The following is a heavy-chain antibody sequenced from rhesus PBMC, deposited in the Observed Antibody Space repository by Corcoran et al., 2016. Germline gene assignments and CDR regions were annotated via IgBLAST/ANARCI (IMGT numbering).Heavy chain of an antibody. V-gene: IGHV4-80*01. CDR1: GGSFSRYW. J-gene: IGHJ4*01. Sequence: QVQLQESGPGLVKPSETLSLTCAVSGGSFSRYWWSWVRQPPGKGLEWIGEINGNSGSTNYNPSLKSRVTLSNDASKKQFSLRLSSVTAADTAVYDCASVLRGLSYFDYWGQGVLVTVSS. CDR2: INGNSGST. CDR3: ASVLRGLSYFDY.